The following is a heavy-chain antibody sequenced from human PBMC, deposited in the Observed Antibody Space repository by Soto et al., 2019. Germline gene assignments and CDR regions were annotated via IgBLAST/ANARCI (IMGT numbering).Heavy chain of an antibody. CDR2: INPSGGST. D-gene: IGHD2-15*01. V-gene: IGHV1-46*03. CDR1: GYTFTCYQ. J-gene: IGHJ4*02. CDR3: ARETPGDIVVVVAALPGFLDY. Sequence: VKVSCKASGYTFTCYQMHWVRYAPGQGLEWMGIINPSGGSTSYAQKFQGRVTMTRDTSTSTVYMELSSLRSEDTAVYYCARETPGDIVVVVAALPGFLDYWGQGTLVTVSS.